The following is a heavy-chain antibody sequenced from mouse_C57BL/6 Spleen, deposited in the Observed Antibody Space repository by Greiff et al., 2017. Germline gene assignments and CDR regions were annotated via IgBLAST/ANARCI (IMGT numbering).Heavy chain of an antibody. CDR2: INYDGSST. CDR1: GFTFSDYY. D-gene: IGHD1-1*01. CDR3: ARDYYGSSYWYFDV. Sequence: EVKLMESEGGLVQPGSSMKLSCTASGFTFSDYYMAWVRQVPEKGLEWVANINYDGSSTYYMDSLKSRFIFSRDNAKTILYLQMGSLRSEDTATYVCARDYYGSSYWYFDVWGTGTTVTVSS. J-gene: IGHJ1*03. V-gene: IGHV5-16*01.